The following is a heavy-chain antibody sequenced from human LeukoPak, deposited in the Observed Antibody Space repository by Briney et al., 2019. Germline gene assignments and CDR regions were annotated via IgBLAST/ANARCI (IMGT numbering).Heavy chain of an antibody. CDR3: TTKTARLEGRTDAFDI. V-gene: IGHV3-15*01. Sequence: GGSLRLSCAASGFTFSNAWMSWVRQAPGKGLEWVGRIKSKTDGGTTDYAAPVKGRFTISRDDSKNTLYLQMNSLKTEDTAVYYCTTKTARLEGRTDAFDIWGQGTMVTVSS. CDR1: GFTFSNAW. D-gene: IGHD2-21*02. J-gene: IGHJ3*02. CDR2: IKSKTDGGTT.